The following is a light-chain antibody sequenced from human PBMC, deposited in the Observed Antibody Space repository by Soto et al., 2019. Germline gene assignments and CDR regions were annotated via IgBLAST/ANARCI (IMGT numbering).Light chain of an antibody. CDR2: KAS. V-gene: IGKV1-5*03. Sequence: DIQMTQSPSTLSASVGDRVTITCRASQSISSWLAWYQQKPGKAPKLLIYKASSLESGVPSRFSGSGSGTEFTLTISSLQPDDFATYYCQHYNSYPRACGQGTKVEIK. CDR1: QSISSW. CDR3: QHYNSYPRA. J-gene: IGKJ1*01.